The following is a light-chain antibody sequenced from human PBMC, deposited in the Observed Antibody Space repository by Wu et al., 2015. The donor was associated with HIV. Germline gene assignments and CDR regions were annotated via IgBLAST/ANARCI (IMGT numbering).Light chain of an antibody. CDR1: QSIGNY. V-gene: IGKV3-11*01. J-gene: IGKJ5*01. Sequence: EIVLTQPPATLSLSPGDRATLSCRASQSIGNYLAWYQQKPGQTPRLLFFDTSNRATDIPPRFSGRGSGTDFTLTISSLESEDFALYYCQYRTTFGQGTRLESK. CDR3: QYRTT. CDR2: DTS.